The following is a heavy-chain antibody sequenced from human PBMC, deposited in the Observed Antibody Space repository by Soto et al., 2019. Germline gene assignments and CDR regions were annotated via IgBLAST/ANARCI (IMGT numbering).Heavy chain of an antibody. CDR3: ARGDFETYYFDY. Sequence: GASVKVSCKASGYTFTSYDMHWVRQAPGQGLEWMGWINPNSGGTNYAQKFQGWVTMTRDTSISTAYMELSRLRSDDTAVYYCARGDFETYYFDYWGQGTLVTVSS. J-gene: IGHJ4*02. CDR1: GYTFTSYD. V-gene: IGHV1-2*04. D-gene: IGHD3-9*01. CDR2: INPNSGGT.